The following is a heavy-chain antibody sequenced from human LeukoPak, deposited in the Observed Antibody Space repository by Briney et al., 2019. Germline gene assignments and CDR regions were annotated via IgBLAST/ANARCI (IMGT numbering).Heavy chain of an antibody. CDR3: AKGGWGLPNWYFDL. J-gene: IGHJ2*01. D-gene: IGHD6-19*01. CDR1: GFTFSSYA. CDR2: ISGSGGST. V-gene: IGHV3-23*01. Sequence: PGGSLRLSCAAPGFTFSSYAMSWVRQAPGKGLEWVSAISGSGGSTYYADSMKGRFTISRDNSKNTLYLQMNSLRAEDTAVYYCAKGGWGLPNWYFDLWGRGTLVTVSS.